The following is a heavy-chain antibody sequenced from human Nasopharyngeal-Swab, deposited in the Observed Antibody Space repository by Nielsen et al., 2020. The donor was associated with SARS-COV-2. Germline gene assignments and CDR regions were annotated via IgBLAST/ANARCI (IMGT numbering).Heavy chain of an antibody. CDR3: ARGRARIVGATDFDY. CDR1: GFTFDDYA. D-gene: IGHD1-26*01. J-gene: IGHJ4*02. Sequence: SLKISCAASGFTFDDYAMHWVRQAPGKGLEWVSGISWNSGSIGYADSVKGRFTISRDNAKNSLYLQMNSLRAEDTAVYYCARGRARIVGATDFDYWGQGTLFTVSS. V-gene: IGHV3-9*01. CDR2: ISWNSGSI.